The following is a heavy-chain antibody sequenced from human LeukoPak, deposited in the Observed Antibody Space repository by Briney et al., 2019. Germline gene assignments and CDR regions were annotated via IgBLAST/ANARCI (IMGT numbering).Heavy chain of an antibody. J-gene: IGHJ1*01. CDR2: IYYSGST. D-gene: IGHD6-13*01. V-gene: IGHV4-59*12. Sequence: SETLSLTCTVSGGSISSYYWSWIRQPPGKGLEWIGYIYYSGSTYYNPSLKSRVTISVDTSKNQFSLKLSSVTAADTAVYYCARGSGLDRSSWYVRPWYFQHWGQGTLITVSS. CDR3: ARGSGLDRSSWYVRPWYFQH. CDR1: GGSISSYY.